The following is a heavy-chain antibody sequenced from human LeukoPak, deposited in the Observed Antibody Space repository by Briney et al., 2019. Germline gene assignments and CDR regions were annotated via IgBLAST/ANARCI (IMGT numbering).Heavy chain of an antibody. V-gene: IGHV3-33*03. J-gene: IGHJ4*02. CDR1: GFAFTSYD. Sequence: PGTSLRLSCAASGFAFTSYDIHWLRQAPGKGLDWVAFIAYDGSLQYYGDSVKGRFTISRDNSENTVYLQMNSLRADDTAVYVGANSLCTNLCGEVFDQWGQGTLVTVSS. D-gene: IGHD4-17*01. CDR2: IAYDGSLQ. CDR3: ANSLCTNLCGEVFDQ.